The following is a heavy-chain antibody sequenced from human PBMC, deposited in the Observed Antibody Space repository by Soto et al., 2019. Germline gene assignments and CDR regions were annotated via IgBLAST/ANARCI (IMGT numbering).Heavy chain of an antibody. CDR1: GFTFRSFT. CDR2: ISSNSAYI. V-gene: IGHV3-21*01. D-gene: IGHD6-13*01. J-gene: IGHJ5*02. Sequence: GSLRAYCTAPGFTFRSFTMNWVRQAPGKGLELVSNISSNSAYIYYTDALRGRFTISRDNAKNSLHLQMNTLRAEDTAVYYCTRDASRDSSARGWFDPWGPGTLVTVSS. CDR3: TRDASRDSSARGWFDP.